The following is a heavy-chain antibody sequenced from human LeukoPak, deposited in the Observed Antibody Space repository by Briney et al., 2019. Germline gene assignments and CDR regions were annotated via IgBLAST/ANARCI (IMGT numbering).Heavy chain of an antibody. CDR1: GYTFTSYG. Sequence: GASVKVSCKASGYTFTSYGISWVRQAPGQGLEWMGWISAYNGNTNYAQKLQGRVTMTTDTSTSTAYMELRSLRSDDTAVYYCARVGYDSWSGYYVPWFDPWGQGTLVTVSS. J-gene: IGHJ5*02. CDR2: ISAYNGNT. CDR3: ARVGYDSWSGYYVPWFDP. D-gene: IGHD3-3*01. V-gene: IGHV1-18*01.